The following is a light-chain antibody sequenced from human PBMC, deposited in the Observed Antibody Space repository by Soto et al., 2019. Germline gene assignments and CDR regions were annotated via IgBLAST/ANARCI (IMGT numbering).Light chain of an antibody. CDR3: QQYGSSGT. CDR2: DAY. J-gene: IGKJ1*01. Sequence: EIVLTQSPATMSLSPRERETPSCSASQSFRGLLAWYQQKPGQAPRLLIYDAYNRATGIPPRFSGSGSGTDFTLTISRLEPEDFAVYYCQQYGSSGTFGQGTKVDIK. V-gene: IGKV3-20*01. CDR1: QSFRGL.